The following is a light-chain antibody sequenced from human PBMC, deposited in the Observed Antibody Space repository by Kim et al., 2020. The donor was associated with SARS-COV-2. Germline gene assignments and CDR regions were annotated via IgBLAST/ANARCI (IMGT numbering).Light chain of an antibody. V-gene: IGLV2-8*01. J-gene: IGLJ2*01. CDR3: YSYAGRNALV. CDR2: EVR. Sequence: QSGASYCTGTSSDVGGYTDDSWYQQHPGKAPKLVNYEVRNRPSGVPDRFSGSKSGNTASLSVSGLQAEDEADDYSYSYAGRNALVFGGGAQLTVL. CDR1: SSDVGGYTD.